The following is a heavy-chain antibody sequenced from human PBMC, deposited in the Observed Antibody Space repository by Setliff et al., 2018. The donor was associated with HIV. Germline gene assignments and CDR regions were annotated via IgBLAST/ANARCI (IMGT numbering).Heavy chain of an antibody. D-gene: IGHD3-10*02. J-gene: IGHJ4*02. V-gene: IGHV3-15*01. Sequence: PGGSLRLSCAVSGFTVTNTWMSWARQAPGKGLEWVGHISSEAQGGAIEYVEPVKGRFTISRDNSKNTLYLQMSSLRVEDTAVYYCVKVSRGTVVRGVILVGYFDYWGQGTLVTVSS. CDR2: ISSEAQGGAI. CDR1: GFTVTNTW. CDR3: VKVSRGTVVRGVILVGYFDY.